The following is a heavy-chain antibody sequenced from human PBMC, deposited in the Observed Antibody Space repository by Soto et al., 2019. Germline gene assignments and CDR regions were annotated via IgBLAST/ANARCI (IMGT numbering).Heavy chain of an antibody. D-gene: IGHD6-19*01. CDR3: ARGGFLSSGWYHASSNWFDP. J-gene: IGHJ5*02. CDR1: GYTFTSYY. V-gene: IGHV1-46*01. CDR2: INPSGGST. Sequence: ASVKVSCKASGYTFTSYYMHWMRQAPGQGLEWMGIINPSGGSTSYAQKFQGRVTMTRDTSTSTAYMELSSLRSEDTAVYYCARGGFLSSGWYHASSNWFDPWGQGTLVTVSS.